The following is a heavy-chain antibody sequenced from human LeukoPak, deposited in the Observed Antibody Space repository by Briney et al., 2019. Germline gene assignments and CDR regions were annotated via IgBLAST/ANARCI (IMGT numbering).Heavy chain of an antibody. Sequence: ASVTVSCKASGGTFSSYAISWVRQAPGQGLEWMGRIIPILGIANYAQKFQGRVTITADKSTSTAYMELSSLRSEDTAVYYCARSYDYYGSGSYYNGFDYFDYWGQGTLVTVSS. CDR2: IIPILGIA. CDR3: ARSYDYYGSGSYYNGFDYFDY. CDR1: GGTFSSYA. J-gene: IGHJ4*02. V-gene: IGHV1-69*04. D-gene: IGHD3-10*01.